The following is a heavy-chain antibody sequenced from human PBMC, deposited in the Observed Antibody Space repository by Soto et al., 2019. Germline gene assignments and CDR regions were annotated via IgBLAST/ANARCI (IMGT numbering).Heavy chain of an antibody. J-gene: IGHJ2*01. V-gene: IGHV4-30-4*01. CDR3: ARESIPLTTDWYFDL. CDR1: GGSISGGGYY. Sequence: QVQLQESGPGLVKPSETLSLTCTVSGGSISGGGYYWSWIRQPPGKGLEWIRYTYDSGRTYYNPSLKSRTSISVDTSKNQFSLRLTSVTAADTAVYYCARESIPLTTDWYFDLWGRGALVTVSS. D-gene: IGHD4-17*01. CDR2: TYDSGRT.